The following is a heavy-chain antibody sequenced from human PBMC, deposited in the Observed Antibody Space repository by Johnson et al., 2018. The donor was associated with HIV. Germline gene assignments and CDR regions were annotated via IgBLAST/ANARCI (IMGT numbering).Heavy chain of an antibody. CDR2: IKSKTDGGTT. D-gene: IGHD6-13*01. CDR3: TTTYSSSWYRRNAFDI. CDR1: GFTFNNAW. J-gene: IGHJ3*02. V-gene: IGHV3-15*01. Sequence: VQLVESGGGLVKPGGSLRLSCAASGFTFNNAWMSWVRQAPGKGLEWVGRIKSKTDGGTTDYAAPGKGRFTISRDDSKNTLYLQMNSLKTEDTAVYYCTTTYSSSWYRRNAFDIWGQGTMVTVSS.